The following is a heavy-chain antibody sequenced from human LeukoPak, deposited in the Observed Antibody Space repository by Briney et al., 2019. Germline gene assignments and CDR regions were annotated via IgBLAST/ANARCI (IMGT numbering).Heavy chain of an antibody. D-gene: IGHD2-15*01. Sequence: ASVKLSCNASGYTFTVYYMHWVRHAPGQGLEWMGWINPNSGGTNYAQKFQGRVTMTRDTSISTAYMELSRLRSDDTAVYYCARELLDYYYGMDVWGEGTTVTVSS. V-gene: IGHV1-2*02. J-gene: IGHJ6*04. CDR3: ARELLDYYYGMDV. CDR2: INPNSGGT. CDR1: GYTFTVYY.